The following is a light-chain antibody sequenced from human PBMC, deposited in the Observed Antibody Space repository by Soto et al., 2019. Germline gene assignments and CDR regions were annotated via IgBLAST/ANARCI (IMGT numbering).Light chain of an antibody. V-gene: IGLV2-23*01. CDR3: CSSAPESTYV. CDR1: SSDVGAYNS. CDR2: KGT. J-gene: IGLJ1*01. Sequence: QSVLAQPASVCGSPGQSITISCTGTSSDVGAYNSVSWYQQHPHKAPQVIIYKGTQRPSGVSNRFSGSTSGNAASLTISGLQADDEADYFCCSSAPESTYVFGSGTNVTAL.